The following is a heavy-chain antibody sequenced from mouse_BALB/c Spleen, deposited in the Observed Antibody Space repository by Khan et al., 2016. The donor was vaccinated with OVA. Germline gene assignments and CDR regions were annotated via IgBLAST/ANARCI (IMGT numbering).Heavy chain of an antibody. V-gene: IGHV1S41*01. J-gene: IGHJ4*01. CDR3: ARENYYGSSCYAMDY. CDR2: IGPGSGSS. Sequence: DLVKPGASVKLSCKASGYTFTSYWINWIKQRPGQGLEWIGRIGPGSGSSYYNEMFKGMATLTVDTSSTTAYIQLSSLSSEDSAVYFCARENYYGSSCYAMDYWGQGTSVTVSS. D-gene: IGHD1-1*01. CDR1: GYTFTSYW.